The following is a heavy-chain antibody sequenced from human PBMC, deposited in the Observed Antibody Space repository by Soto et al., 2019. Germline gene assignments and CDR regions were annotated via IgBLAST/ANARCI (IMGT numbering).Heavy chain of an antibody. V-gene: IGHV1-69*06. CDR1: GGTFSGYA. CDR3: ARGRFYGSGSYYSSPYYYGMDV. CDR2: IIPIFGTA. Sequence: ASVKVSCKASGGTFSGYAISWVRQAPGQGLEWMGGIIPIFGTANYAQKFLGRVTITADKSTSTAYMELSSLRSEDTAVYYCARGRFYGSGSYYSSPYYYGMDVWGQGTTVTVSS. D-gene: IGHD3-10*01. J-gene: IGHJ6*02.